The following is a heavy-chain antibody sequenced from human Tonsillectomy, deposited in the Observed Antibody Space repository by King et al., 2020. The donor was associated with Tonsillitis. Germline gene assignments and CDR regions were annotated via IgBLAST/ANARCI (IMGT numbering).Heavy chain of an antibody. V-gene: IGHV3-21*06. D-gene: IGHD6-13*01. CDR2: ISGSSNYI. CDR1: GFTFSNHY. CDR3: ARAGAAAGVDAFDF. Sequence: VQLVESGGGLVKPGGSLRLSCAASGFTFSNHYMNWVRQAPGKGLEWVSSISGSSNYIYYADSLEGRFTISRDNAKNSLYLQMNSLRIEDTAVYYCARAGAAAGVDAFDFWGQGTMVTVSS. J-gene: IGHJ3*01.